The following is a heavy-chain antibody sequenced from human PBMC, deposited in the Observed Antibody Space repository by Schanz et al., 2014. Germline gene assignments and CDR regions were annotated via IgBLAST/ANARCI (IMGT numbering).Heavy chain of an antibody. CDR1: GFTFSSYA. V-gene: IGHV3-23*01. Sequence: VQLLQSGGALVQPGGSLRLSCVASGFTFSSYAMSWVRQAPGKGLEWVSGISDNGISTYYADSVKGRFSISRENSKSILYLQMNSLRAEDTAVYYCAKAGSGWSTAGYYYWGQGTLXAVSS. J-gene: IGHJ4*02. CDR2: ISDNGIST. D-gene: IGHD6-19*01. CDR3: AKAGSGWSTAGYYY.